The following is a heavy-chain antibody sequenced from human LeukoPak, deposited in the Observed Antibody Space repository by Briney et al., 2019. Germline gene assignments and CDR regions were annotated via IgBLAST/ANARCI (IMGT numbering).Heavy chain of an antibody. CDR3: ARSRFPYSSGSYFDY. V-gene: IGHV4-31*03. CDR1: GGSISSGGYY. D-gene: IGHD3-10*01. Sequence: SQTLPLTCTVSGGSISSGGYYWSWIRQHPGKGLEWLGYIHYSGSTYYNPSLKSRVTISVDTSKNHFSLRLSSVTAADTAVYYCARSRFPYSSGSYFDYWGQGTLVTVSS. CDR2: IHYSGST. J-gene: IGHJ4*02.